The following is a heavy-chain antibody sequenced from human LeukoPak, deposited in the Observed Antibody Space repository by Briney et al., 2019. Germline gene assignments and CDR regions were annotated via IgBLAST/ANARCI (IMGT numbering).Heavy chain of an antibody. Sequence: PGGSLRLSCAASGFTFSSYSMNWVRQAPGKGLEWVSSISSSSSYIYYADSVKGRFTISRDNAKNSLYLQMNSLRAEDTAVYCCARDRTGIAVAGQGGFDYWGQGTLVTVSS. CDR3: ARDRTGIAVAGQGGFDY. V-gene: IGHV3-21*01. D-gene: IGHD6-19*01. J-gene: IGHJ4*02. CDR1: GFTFSSYS. CDR2: ISSSSSYI.